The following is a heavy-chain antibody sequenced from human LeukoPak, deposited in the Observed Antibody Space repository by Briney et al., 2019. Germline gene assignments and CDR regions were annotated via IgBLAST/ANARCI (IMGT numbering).Heavy chain of an antibody. J-gene: IGHJ4*02. CDR2: IIPILGIA. D-gene: IGHD4-17*01. CDR1: GGTFSSYT. V-gene: IGHV1-69*02. Sequence: ASVKVSCKASGGTFSSYTISWVRQAPGQGLGWMGRIIPILGIANYAQKFQGRVTITADKSTSTAYMELSSLRSGDTAVYYCALVTTSKTAPFDYWGQGTLVTVSS. CDR3: ALVTTSKTAPFDY.